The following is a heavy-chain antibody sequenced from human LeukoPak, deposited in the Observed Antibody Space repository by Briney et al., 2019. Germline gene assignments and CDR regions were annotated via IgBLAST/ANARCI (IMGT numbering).Heavy chain of an antibody. Sequence: GGSLRLSCTVSGFTVSSNSMSWVRQAPGKGLEWVSYISSSSTTIYYADSVRGRFTISRDYAKNSLYLRMNSLRAEDTAVYYCAREDGAFDIWGQGTMVTVSS. CDR3: AREDGAFDI. V-gene: IGHV3-48*01. CDR2: ISSSSTTI. D-gene: IGHD5-24*01. J-gene: IGHJ3*02. CDR1: GFTVSSNS.